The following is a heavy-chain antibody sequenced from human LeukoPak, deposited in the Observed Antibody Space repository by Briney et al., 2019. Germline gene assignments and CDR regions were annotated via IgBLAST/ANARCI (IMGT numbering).Heavy chain of an antibody. V-gene: IGHV1-8*03. D-gene: IGHD4-17*01. Sequence: ASVKVSCKASGYTFTSYDINWVRQATGQGLEWMGWMNPNSGNTGYALKFQGRVTITRNTSISTAYMELSSLRSEDTAVYYCARGDGDTPYMDVWGKGTTVTVSS. CDR2: MNPNSGNT. J-gene: IGHJ6*03. CDR1: GYTFTSYD. CDR3: ARGDGDTPYMDV.